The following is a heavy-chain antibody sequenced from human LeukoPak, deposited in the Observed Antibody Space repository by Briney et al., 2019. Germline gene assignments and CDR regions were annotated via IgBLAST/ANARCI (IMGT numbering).Heavy chain of an antibody. Sequence: SETLSLTCTVSGGSIRNYYWSWIRQPPGKGLEWIGEINHSGSTNYNPSLKSRVTISVDTSKNQFSLKLSSVTAADTAVYYCARAGSEGSSSRFDPWGQGTLVTVSS. V-gene: IGHV4-34*01. CDR3: ARAGSEGSSSRFDP. CDR2: INHSGST. J-gene: IGHJ5*02. D-gene: IGHD2-2*01. CDR1: GGSIRNYY.